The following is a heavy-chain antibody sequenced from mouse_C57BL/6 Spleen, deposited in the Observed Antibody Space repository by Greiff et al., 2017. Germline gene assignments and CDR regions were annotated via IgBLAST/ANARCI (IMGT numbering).Heavy chain of an antibody. CDR2: INPNNGGT. D-gene: IGHD4-1*01. J-gene: IGHJ2*01. V-gene: IGHV1-22*01. CDR3: ARRNWEGGLFDY. CDR1: GYTFTDYN. Sequence: VQLQQSGPELVKPGASVKMSCKASGYTFTDYNMHWVKQSHGKSLEWIGYINPNNGGTSSNQKFKGKATLTVTTSSSTAYMEHRSLTAKDSAVYYCARRNWEGGLFDYWGQGTTLTVSS.